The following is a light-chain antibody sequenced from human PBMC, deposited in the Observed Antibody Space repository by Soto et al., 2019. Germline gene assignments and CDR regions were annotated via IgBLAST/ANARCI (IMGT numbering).Light chain of an antibody. CDR3: QQYNSYWT. CDR1: QSISSW. CDR2: KAS. J-gene: IGKJ1*01. Sequence: DIQMTQSPSTLSASVGDRVTITCRARQSISSWLAWYQQKPGKAPKLLIYKASSLESGVPSRFSGSGSGTEFTLTISSLQPDDFATYYGQQYNSYWTFGQGTKVEIK. V-gene: IGKV1-5*03.